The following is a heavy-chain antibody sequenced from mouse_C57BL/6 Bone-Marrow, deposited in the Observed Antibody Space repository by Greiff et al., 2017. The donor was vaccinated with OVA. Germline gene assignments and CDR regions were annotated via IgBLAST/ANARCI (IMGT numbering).Heavy chain of an antibody. D-gene: IGHD1-1*01. CDR2: TFYSGIT. CDR1: GFSINSDCY. Sequence: VQLQQSGPSLVRPSQTLSLTCTVTGFSINSDCYWIWIRQFPGNKLEYIGYTFYSGITYYNPSLESRTYITRDTSKNQFSLKLSSVTTEDTATYYCARDCYYYGSSSYAMDYWGQGTSVTVSS. V-gene: IGHV3-3*01. CDR3: ARDCYYYGSSSYAMDY. J-gene: IGHJ4*01.